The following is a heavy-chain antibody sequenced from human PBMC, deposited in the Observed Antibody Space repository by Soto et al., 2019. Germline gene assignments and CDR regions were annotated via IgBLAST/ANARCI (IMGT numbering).Heavy chain of an antibody. CDR3: ARDLGYCSSTSCYDYYYYYMDV. Sequence: QVQLVQSGAEVKKPGASVKVSCKASGYTFTDYTMHWVRQAPGQRLEWMGWINAVNGNTKYSQKFQGRVTITRDTSASTAYTELSSLRSEDTAVYYCARDLGYCSSTSCYDYYYYYMDVWGKGTTVTVSS. D-gene: IGHD2-2*01. V-gene: IGHV1-3*01. CDR1: GYTFTDYT. CDR2: INAVNGNT. J-gene: IGHJ6*03.